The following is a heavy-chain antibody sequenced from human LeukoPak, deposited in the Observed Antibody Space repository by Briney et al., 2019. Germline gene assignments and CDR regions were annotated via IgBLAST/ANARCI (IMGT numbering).Heavy chain of an antibody. Sequence: PGGSLRLSCAASGFTFSSYGMHWVRQAPGKGLEWVAVMSYDGSNKYYADSVKGRFTISRDNSKNTLYLQMNSLRAEDTAVYYCAKVFAINLRIQLWLPDYWGQGTLVTVSS. J-gene: IGHJ4*02. CDR3: AKVFAINLRIQLWLPDY. V-gene: IGHV3-30*18. CDR1: GFTFSSYG. CDR2: MSYDGSNK. D-gene: IGHD5-18*01.